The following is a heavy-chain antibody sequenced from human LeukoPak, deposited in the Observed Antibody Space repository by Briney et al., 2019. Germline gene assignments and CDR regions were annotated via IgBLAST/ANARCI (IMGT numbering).Heavy chain of an antibody. CDR1: GGSISSGDYY. CDR3: ARWPNYKHGDYDEVTFDY. J-gene: IGHJ4*02. Sequence: SETLSLTCTVTGGSISSGDYYWSWIRQPPGKGLEWIGYIYYSGSTYYNPSLKSRVTISVDTSKNQFSLKLSSVTAADTAVYYCARWPNYKHGDYDEVTFDYWGQGTLVTVSS. V-gene: IGHV4-30-4*01. CDR2: IYYSGST. D-gene: IGHD4-17*01.